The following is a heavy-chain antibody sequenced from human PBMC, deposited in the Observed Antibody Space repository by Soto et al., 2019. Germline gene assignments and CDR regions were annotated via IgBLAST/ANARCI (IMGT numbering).Heavy chain of an antibody. D-gene: IGHD4-17*01. J-gene: IGHJ4*02. CDR2: IYPGDSDT. V-gene: IGHV5-51*01. CDR3: ARGPMGTDNGDYENYFDC. Sequence: GESLKVSCKGSGYSFTSYWIGWVRQMPGKGLEWMGIIYPGDSDTRYSPSFQGQVTISADKSISTAYLQWSSLKASDTAMYYCARGPMGTDNGDYENYFDCWGQGILVTVS. CDR1: GYSFTSYW.